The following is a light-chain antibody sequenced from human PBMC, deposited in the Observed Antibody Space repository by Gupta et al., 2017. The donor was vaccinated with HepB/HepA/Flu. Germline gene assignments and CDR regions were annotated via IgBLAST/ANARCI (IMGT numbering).Light chain of an antibody. CDR2: DAS. CDR3: QQSFSTPRS. V-gene: IGKV1-39*01. J-gene: IGKJ2*04. CDR1: QSITSY. Sequence: DIQMTQSPSSLSASVGDRVTITCRASQSITSYLNWYQQKPGKAPKRLIYDASSLQSGVPSRFSGGGSGTDFTLTISSLQPEEVATYYCQQSFSTPRSFGQGTKLEI.